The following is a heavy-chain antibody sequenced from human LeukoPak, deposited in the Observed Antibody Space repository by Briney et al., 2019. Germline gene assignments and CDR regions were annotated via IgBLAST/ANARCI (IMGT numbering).Heavy chain of an antibody. J-gene: IGHJ5*02. CDR3: AKGKLRYFDWSSRRFDP. CDR1: GFTFSSYG. Sequence: PGGSLRLSCAASGFTFSSYGMSWVRQAPGKGLEWVSAISGSGGSTYYADSVKGRFTISRDNSKNTLYLQMNSLRAEDTAVYYCAKGKLRYFDWSSRRFDPWGQGTLVTVSS. D-gene: IGHD3-9*01. CDR2: ISGSGGST. V-gene: IGHV3-23*01.